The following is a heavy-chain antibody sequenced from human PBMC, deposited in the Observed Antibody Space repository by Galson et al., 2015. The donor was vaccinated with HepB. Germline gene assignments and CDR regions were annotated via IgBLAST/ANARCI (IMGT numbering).Heavy chain of an antibody. CDR3: AEGGNWFDP. V-gene: IGHV6-1*01. CDR2: TYYRSKWYD. D-gene: IGHD3-16*01. J-gene: IGHJ5*02. Sequence: CAISGDSVSSNSATWNRIRQSPSRGLEWLGRTYYRSKWYDDYSVSVKSRITINADTSKNQFSLHLSSVTPEDTAVYYCAEGGNWFDPWGQGTLVTVSS. CDR1: GDSVSSNSAT.